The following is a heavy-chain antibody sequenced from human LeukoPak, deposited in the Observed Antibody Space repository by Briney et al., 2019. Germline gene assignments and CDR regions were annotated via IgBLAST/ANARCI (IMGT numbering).Heavy chain of an antibody. J-gene: IGHJ4*02. CDR3: ARGPLGWFGGLKVDY. CDR2: ISTYNGDT. D-gene: IGHD3-10*01. Sequence: GASVKVSCKASGYTFTNYRINWIRQAPGQGLEWIGWISTYNGDTNYAQRFQDRVTMTTDTSASTAYMELSRLRSDDTAVYYCARGPLGWFGGLKVDYWGQGTLVTVSS. V-gene: IGHV1-18*01. CDR1: GYTFTNYR.